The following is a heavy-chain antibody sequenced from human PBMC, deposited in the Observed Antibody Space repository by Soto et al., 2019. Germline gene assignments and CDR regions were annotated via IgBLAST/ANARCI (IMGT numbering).Heavy chain of an antibody. D-gene: IGHD3-3*01. Sequence: GSLRLSCAASGFTFSSYGMHWVRQAPGKGLEWVAVISYDGSNKYYADSVKGRFTISRDNSKNTLYLQMNSLRAEDTAVYYCAKEGYDFWSGYLYYFDYWGQGTLVTVSS. V-gene: IGHV3-30*18. J-gene: IGHJ4*02. CDR2: ISYDGSNK. CDR3: AKEGYDFWSGYLYYFDY. CDR1: GFTFSSYG.